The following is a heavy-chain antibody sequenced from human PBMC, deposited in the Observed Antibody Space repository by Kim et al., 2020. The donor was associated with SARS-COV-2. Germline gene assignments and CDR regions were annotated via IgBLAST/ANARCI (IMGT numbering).Heavy chain of an antibody. Sequence: SETLSLTCTVSGGSISSSSYYWGWIRQPPGKGLEWIGSIYYSGSTYYNPSLKSRVTISVDTSKNQFSLKLSSVTAADTAVYYCARHLSGWIQLWFHFDYWGQGTLVTVSS. J-gene: IGHJ4*02. V-gene: IGHV4-39*01. CDR2: IYYSGST. CDR1: GGSISSSSYY. D-gene: IGHD5-18*01. CDR3: ARHLSGWIQLWFHFDY.